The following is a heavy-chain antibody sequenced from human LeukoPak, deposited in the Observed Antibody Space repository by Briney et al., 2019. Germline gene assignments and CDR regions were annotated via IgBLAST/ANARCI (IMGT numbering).Heavy chain of an antibody. J-gene: IGHJ3*02. V-gene: IGHV1-18*01. CDR2: ISAYNGNT. Sequence: GASVKVSCKASGYTFTSYGISWVRQAPGQGLEWKGWISAYNGNTNDAQKLQGRVTMTRNTSISTAYMELSSLRSEDTAVYYCARSGLRYFDWLTRGAFDIWGQGTMVTVSS. CDR1: GYTFTSYG. CDR3: ARSGLRYFDWLTRGAFDI. D-gene: IGHD3-9*01.